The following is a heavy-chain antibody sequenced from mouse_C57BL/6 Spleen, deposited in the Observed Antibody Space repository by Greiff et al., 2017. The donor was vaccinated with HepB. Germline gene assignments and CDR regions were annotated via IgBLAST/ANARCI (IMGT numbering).Heavy chain of an antibody. D-gene: IGHD1-1*01. CDR3: ARDGNYGSSPLAMDY. Sequence: EVKVEESGGGLVKPGGSLKLSCAASGFTFSSYAMSWVRQTPEKRLEWVATISDGGSYTYYPDNVKGRFTISRDNAKNNLYLQMSHLKSEDTAMYYCARDGNYGSSPLAMDYWGQGTSVTVSS. V-gene: IGHV5-4*01. CDR2: ISDGGSYT. J-gene: IGHJ4*01. CDR1: GFTFSSYA.